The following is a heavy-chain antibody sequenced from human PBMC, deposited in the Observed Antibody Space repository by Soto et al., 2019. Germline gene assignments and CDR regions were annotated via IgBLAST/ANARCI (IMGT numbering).Heavy chain of an antibody. D-gene: IGHD3-3*01. J-gene: IGHJ4*02. CDR2: IHYSGNT. V-gene: IGHV4-59*08. CDR1: GGSISNYY. Sequence: SETLSLTCTVSGGSISNYYWSWIRQPPGKGLEWIGYIHYSGNTKYNPSLKSRVTIPSDTSKDQFSLKLTSMTAADTAVYYCARGHYDFWSGYFATIDYWGQGTLVTVSS. CDR3: ARGHYDFWSGYFATIDY.